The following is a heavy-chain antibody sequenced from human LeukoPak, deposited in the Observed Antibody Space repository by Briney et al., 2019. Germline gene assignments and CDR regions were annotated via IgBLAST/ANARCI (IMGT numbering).Heavy chain of an antibody. CDR2: SGST. CDR3: ASPRGDDSGGYYTWYFHH. CDR1: GGSFSGYY. J-gene: IGHJ1*01. D-gene: IGHD3-22*01. V-gene: IGHV4-34*01. Sequence: SETLSLTCAVYGGSFSGYYWSWIRQPPGKGLEWIGSGSTYYNPSLKSRVTISVDTSKNQFSLKLSSVTAADTAVYFCASPRGDDSGGYYTWYFHHWGQGILVTVSS.